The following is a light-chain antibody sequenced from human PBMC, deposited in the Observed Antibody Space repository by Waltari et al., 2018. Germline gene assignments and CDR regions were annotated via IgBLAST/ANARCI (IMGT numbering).Light chain of an antibody. J-gene: IGLJ2*01. CDR3: AAWDDSVSGPYVV. V-gene: IGLV1-44*01. CDR2: HST. CDR1: TSTIGRNT. Sequence: QSVLTQSPSASGTAGQTVTISCSGSTSTIGRNTVHWYRQVPGTAPTLLIYHSTFRPSGVPGRFSGSKSGTSASLAISGLQSDDEADYYCAAWDDSVSGPYVVFGGGTRLTVL.